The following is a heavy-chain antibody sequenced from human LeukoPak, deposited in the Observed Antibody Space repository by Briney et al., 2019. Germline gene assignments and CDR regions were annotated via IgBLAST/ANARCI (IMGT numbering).Heavy chain of an antibody. J-gene: IGHJ4*02. Sequence: SETLSLTCTVSGGSISSSSYYWGWIRQPPGKGLEWIGSIYYSGSTYYNPSLKSRVTISVDTSKNQFSLKLSSVTAADTAVYYCARRVVVTAIFDYWGQGTLVTVSS. V-gene: IGHV4-39*01. CDR2: IYYSGST. CDR1: GGSISSSSYY. D-gene: IGHD2-21*02. CDR3: ARRVVVTAIFDY.